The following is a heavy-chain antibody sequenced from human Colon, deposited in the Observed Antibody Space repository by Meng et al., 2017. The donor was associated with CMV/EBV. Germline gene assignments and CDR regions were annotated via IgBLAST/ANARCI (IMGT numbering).Heavy chain of an antibody. J-gene: IGHJ5*02. D-gene: IGHD3-10*01. CDR1: GYTFNTYG. CDR2: ISGSNGNT. Sequence: ASVKVSCKTSGYTFNTYGVTWVRQAPGQGLEWMGWISGSNGNTNYAQKLQGRVTLTTDTSTSTAYMELRSLRSDDTAVYYCAREGIWFDPWGQGTLVTVSS. V-gene: IGHV1-18*01. CDR3: AREGIWFDP.